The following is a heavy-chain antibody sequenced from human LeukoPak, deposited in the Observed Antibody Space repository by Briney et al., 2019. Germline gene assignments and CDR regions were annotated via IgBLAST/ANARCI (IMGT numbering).Heavy chain of an antibody. V-gene: IGHV3-23*01. J-gene: IGHJ5*02. CDR3: AKDSVYGGYAGS. CDR2: ISGSGGST. CDR1: GFTFSSYA. D-gene: IGHD5-12*01. Sequence: GGSLRLSCAASGFTFSSYAMSWVRQAPGKGLEWVSAISGSGGSTYYADSVKGRFTISRDNSKNTLYLQMNSLRADDTAVYYCAKDSVYGGYAGSWGQGTLVTVSS.